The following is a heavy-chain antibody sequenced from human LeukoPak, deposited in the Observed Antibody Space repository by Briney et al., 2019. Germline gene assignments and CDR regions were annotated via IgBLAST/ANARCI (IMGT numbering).Heavy chain of an antibody. Sequence: PGGSLRLSCAASGFRFSSYAMSWVRQAPGKGLEWVSVISGSGTNTYYADSVKGRFTISRDNSKNTLFLQMSSLSAEDTAVYYCAKAPGTFCSGGICFLDYWGQGTLVTVSS. V-gene: IGHV3-23*01. J-gene: IGHJ4*02. D-gene: IGHD2-15*01. CDR3: AKAPGTFCSGGICFLDY. CDR2: ISGSGTNT. CDR1: GFRFSSYA.